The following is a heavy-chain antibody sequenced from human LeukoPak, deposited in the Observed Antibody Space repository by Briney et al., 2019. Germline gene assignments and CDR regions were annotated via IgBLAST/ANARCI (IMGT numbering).Heavy chain of an antibody. V-gene: IGHV4-31*03. CDR1: GGSISSGGYY. Sequence: SQTLSLTCTVSGGSISSGGYYWSWIRQHPGKGLEWIGYIYYSGSTYYNPSLKSRVTISVDTSKNQFSLKLSSVTAADTAVYYCAGGYCGGDCFFFSYYYYGMDVWGQGTTVTVSS. J-gene: IGHJ6*02. CDR2: IYYSGST. D-gene: IGHD2-21*02. CDR3: AGGYCGGDCFFFSYYYYGMDV.